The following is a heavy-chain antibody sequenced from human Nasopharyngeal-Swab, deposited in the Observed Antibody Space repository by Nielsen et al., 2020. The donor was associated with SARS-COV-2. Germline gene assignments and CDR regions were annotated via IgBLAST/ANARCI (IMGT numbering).Heavy chain of an antibody. CDR3: TRGVEQSLYYYGMDV. CDR1: GFTFSGSA. J-gene: IGHJ6*02. V-gene: IGHV3-73*01. Sequence: GGSLKISCAASGFTFSGSAMHWVRQASGKGLEWVGRIRSKANSYATAYAESVKGRFTISRDDSKNTAYLQMNSLKTEDTAVYYCTRGVEQSLYYYGMDVWGQGTTVTVSS. D-gene: IGHD3-10*01. CDR2: IRSKANSYAT.